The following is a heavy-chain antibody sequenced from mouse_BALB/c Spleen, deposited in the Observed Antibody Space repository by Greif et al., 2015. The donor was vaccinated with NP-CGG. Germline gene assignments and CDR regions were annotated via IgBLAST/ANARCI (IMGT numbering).Heavy chain of an antibody. CDR1: GYSITSDYA. Sequence: EVQLVESGPGLVKPSQSLSLTCTVTGYSITSDYAWNWIRQFPGNKLEWMGYISYSGSTSYNPSLKSRISITRDTSKNQFFLQLNSVTTEDTATYYCARSYGNYLMDYWGQGTSVTVSS. J-gene: IGHJ4*01. CDR3: ARSYGNYLMDY. V-gene: IGHV3-2*02. D-gene: IGHD2-1*01. CDR2: ISYSGST.